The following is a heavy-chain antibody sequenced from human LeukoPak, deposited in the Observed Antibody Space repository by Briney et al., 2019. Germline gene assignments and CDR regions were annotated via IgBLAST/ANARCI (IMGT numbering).Heavy chain of an antibody. Sequence: TGGSLRLSCAASGFTFSNAWMSWVRQAPGKGLEWVGRIKSKTDGGTTDYAAPVKGRFTISRDDSKNTLYLQMNSLNTEDTAVYYCTTTYDFWSGSFDYWGQGTLVTVSS. J-gene: IGHJ4*02. D-gene: IGHD3-3*01. CDR1: GFTFSNAW. CDR2: IKSKTDGGTT. V-gene: IGHV3-15*01. CDR3: TTTYDFWSGSFDY.